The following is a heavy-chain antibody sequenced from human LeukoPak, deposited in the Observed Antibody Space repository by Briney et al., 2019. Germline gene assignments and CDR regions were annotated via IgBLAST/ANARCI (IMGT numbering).Heavy chain of an antibody. Sequence: ASVKVSCKASGYTFTSYGISWVRQAPGQGLEWMGWISAYNGNTNYAQKLQGRVTITTDESTSTAYMELSSLRSEDTAVYYCARHGGYGTLPFDYWGQGTLVTVSS. D-gene: IGHD5-18*01. CDR3: ARHGGYGTLPFDY. J-gene: IGHJ4*02. CDR2: ISAYNGNT. CDR1: GYTFTSYG. V-gene: IGHV1-18*01.